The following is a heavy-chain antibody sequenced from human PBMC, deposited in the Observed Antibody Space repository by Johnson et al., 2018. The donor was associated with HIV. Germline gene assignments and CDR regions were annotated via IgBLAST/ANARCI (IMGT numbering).Heavy chain of an antibody. CDR2: WDGGST. V-gene: IGHV3-20*03. Sequence: WDGGSTYYADSMKGRFAISRDNAKNSLYLQMNSLRAEDTALYYCARENLGAFDIWGQGTMVTVSS. J-gene: IGHJ3*02. D-gene: IGHD1-14*01. CDR3: ARENLGAFDI.